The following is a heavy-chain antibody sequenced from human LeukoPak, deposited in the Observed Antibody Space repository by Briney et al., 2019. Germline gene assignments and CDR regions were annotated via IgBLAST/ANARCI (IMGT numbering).Heavy chain of an antibody. Sequence: GGSLRLSCAASGFTFSSYSMNWVRQAPGKGLEWVSAISGSGGSTYYADSVEGRFTISRDNFKNTLYLQMNSLRAEDTAVYYCAKAGGTSCFMVTGDCWGQGTLVTVSS. J-gene: IGHJ4*02. D-gene: IGHD2-2*01. CDR1: GFTFSSYS. CDR3: AKAGGTSCFMVTGDC. CDR2: ISGSGGST. V-gene: IGHV3-23*01.